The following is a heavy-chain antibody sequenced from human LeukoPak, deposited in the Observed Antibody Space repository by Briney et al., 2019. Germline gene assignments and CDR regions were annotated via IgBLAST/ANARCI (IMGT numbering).Heavy chain of an antibody. CDR2: IYYSGST. CDR3: ARDSSGTTVTTDGMDV. D-gene: IGHD4-17*01. V-gene: IGHV4-39*07. Sequence: SETLSLTCTVSGGSISSSSYYWGWIRQPPGKGLEWIGSIYYSGSTYYNPSLKSRVTISVDTSKNQFSLKLSSVTAADTAVYYCARDSSGTTVTTDGMDVWGQGTTVTVSS. J-gene: IGHJ6*02. CDR1: GGSISSSSYY.